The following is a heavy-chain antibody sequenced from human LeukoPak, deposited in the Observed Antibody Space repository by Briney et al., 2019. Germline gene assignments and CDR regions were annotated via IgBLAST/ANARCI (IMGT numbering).Heavy chain of an antibody. Sequence: GGSLRLSCATSGFTFSGCAMHWVRQAPGKGLEWVSAISGSGGSTYYADSVKGRFTISRDNSKNTLYLQMNSLRAEDTAVYYCANWIAAAGSFDYWGQGTLVTVSS. CDR1: GFTFSGCA. V-gene: IGHV3-23*01. J-gene: IGHJ4*02. CDR2: ISGSGGST. D-gene: IGHD6-13*01. CDR3: ANWIAAAGSFDY.